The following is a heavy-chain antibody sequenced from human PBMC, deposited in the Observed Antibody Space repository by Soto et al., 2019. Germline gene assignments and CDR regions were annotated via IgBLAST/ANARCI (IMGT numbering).Heavy chain of an antibody. CDR2: IYYSGTT. CDR1: GGTITTGGHF. V-gene: IGHV4-31*03. Sequence: SETLSLTCTVSGGTITTGGHFWSWIRQYPGRGLEWIGYIYYSGTTHYNPSLKSRVTISIDTSKNQFSLNLSSVTAADTAVYYCARVVSGSYLDYWGQGTLVTVSS. J-gene: IGHJ4*02. CDR3: ARVVSGSYLDY. D-gene: IGHD1-26*01.